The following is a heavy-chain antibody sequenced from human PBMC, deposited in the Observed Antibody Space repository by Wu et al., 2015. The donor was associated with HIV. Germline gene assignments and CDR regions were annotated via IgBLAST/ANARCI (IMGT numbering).Heavy chain of an antibody. J-gene: IGHJ4*02. CDR1: GNTFNA. Sequence: QVQLVQSGAEVKKPGSSVKISCKASGNTFNAINWVRQAPGQGLERMGGIIPLFGTRDYAQVFQGRVTITTDESTSTAYMTLTSLTSEDTAVYYCATPRSPGFSSAWPTYFDYWGQGTLVTVSS. V-gene: IGHV1-69*05. CDR2: IIPLFGTR. CDR3: ATPRSPGFSSAWPTYFDY. D-gene: IGHD6-19*01.